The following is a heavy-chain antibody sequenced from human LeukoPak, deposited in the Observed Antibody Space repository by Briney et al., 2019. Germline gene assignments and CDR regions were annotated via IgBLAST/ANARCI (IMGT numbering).Heavy chain of an antibody. CDR2: IYPGDSDT. J-gene: IGHJ6*02. Sequence: GESLKISCKGSGYSSTSYWIGWVRQMPGKGLEWMGIIYPGDSDTRYSPSFQGQVTISADKSISTAYLQWSSLKALDTAMYYCARTLWFGELSGYYYGMDVWGQGTTVTASS. D-gene: IGHD3-10*01. CDR1: GYSSTSYW. V-gene: IGHV5-51*01. CDR3: ARTLWFGELSGYYYGMDV.